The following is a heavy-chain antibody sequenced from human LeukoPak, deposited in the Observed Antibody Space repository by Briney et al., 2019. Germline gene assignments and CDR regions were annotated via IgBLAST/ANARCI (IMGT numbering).Heavy chain of an antibody. J-gene: IGHJ4*02. V-gene: IGHV4-4*02. Sequence: SETLSLTCAVSGGSISNSSWWSWVRQPPGKGLEWIGEVYHNGSPNYNPSFRGRVTILVDKSKNQFSLNLGSLTAADTAVYYCARASRPTIAFDYWGQGTLVTVSS. CDR1: GGSISNSSW. CDR2: VYHNGSP. CDR3: ARASRPTIAFDY. D-gene: IGHD3-3*01.